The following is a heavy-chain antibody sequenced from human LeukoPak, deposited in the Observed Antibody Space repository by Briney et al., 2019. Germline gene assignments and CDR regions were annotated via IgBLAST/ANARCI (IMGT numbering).Heavy chain of an antibody. Sequence: SETLSLTCTVSGGSIISSSFYWGWIRQPPGKGLEWIGSIYHDGTTSYKPFLESRLTISVDTSKKQLSLILRSATAADTAMYYCARFTENLPERGIDRWGQGTLVTVAS. CDR2: IYHDGTT. CDR1: GGSIISSSFY. V-gene: IGHV4-39*01. J-gene: IGHJ4*02. D-gene: IGHD6-13*01. CDR3: ARFTENLPERGIDR.